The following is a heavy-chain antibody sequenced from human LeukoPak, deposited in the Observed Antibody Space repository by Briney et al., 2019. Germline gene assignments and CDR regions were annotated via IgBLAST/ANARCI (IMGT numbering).Heavy chain of an antibody. V-gene: IGHV1-69*13. J-gene: IGHJ5*02. D-gene: IGHD3-10*01. CDR1: GGTFSSYA. Sequence: SVKVSCKASGGTFSSYAISWVRQAPGQGLEWMGGIIPIFGTANYAQKFQGRVTITADESTSTAYMELNSLRSEDTAVYYCARNPYGSGIIHWFDPWGQGTLVTVSS. CDR2: IIPIFGTA. CDR3: ARNPYGSGIIHWFDP.